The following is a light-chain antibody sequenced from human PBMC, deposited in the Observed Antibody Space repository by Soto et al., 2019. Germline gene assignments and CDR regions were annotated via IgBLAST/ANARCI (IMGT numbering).Light chain of an antibody. CDR1: QSISNN. CDR3: QQYNNWPLT. V-gene: IGKV3-15*01. J-gene: IGKJ2*01. CDR2: GAS. Sequence: EIVMTQSTATLSVSPGERATLSCRASQSISNNLAWYHQKPGQTPRLLIYGASTRATGIPARFSGSASGTDFTLTISSLQSADFAVYYCQQYNNWPLTFGQGTKLQIK.